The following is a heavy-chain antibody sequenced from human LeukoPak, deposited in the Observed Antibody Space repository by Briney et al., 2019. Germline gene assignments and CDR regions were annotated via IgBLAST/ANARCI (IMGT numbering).Heavy chain of an antibody. CDR2: ISYDGSNK. D-gene: IGHD3-22*01. J-gene: IGHJ6*03. Sequence: GGSLRLSCAASGFTVSSNYMSWVRQAPGKGLEWVAVISYDGSNKYYADSVKGRFTISRDNSKNTLYLQMNSLRAEDTAVYYCATHPYYYDSSGYYYASYYYYMDVWGKGTTVTVSS. V-gene: IGHV3-30*03. CDR3: ATHPYYYDSSGYYYASYYYYMDV. CDR1: GFTVSSNY.